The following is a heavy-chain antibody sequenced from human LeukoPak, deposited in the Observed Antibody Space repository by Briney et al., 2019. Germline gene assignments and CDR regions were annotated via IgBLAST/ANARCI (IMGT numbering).Heavy chain of an antibody. D-gene: IGHD3-22*01. CDR1: GFTVSSNY. Sequence: GGSLRLSCAASGFTVSSNYMSWVRQAPGKGLEWISVIYSGGSTYYPDSVKGRFTISRDNSKNTLYLQMNSLRAEDTAVYYCARETPSYYDSSGSFDYWGQGTLVTVSS. CDR3: ARETPSYYDSSGSFDY. CDR2: IYSGGST. V-gene: IGHV3-53*01. J-gene: IGHJ4*02.